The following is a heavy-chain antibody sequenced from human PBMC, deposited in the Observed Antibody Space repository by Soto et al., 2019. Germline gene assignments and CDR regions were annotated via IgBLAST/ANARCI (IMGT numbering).Heavy chain of an antibody. CDR2: IDPSDSYT. D-gene: IGHD3-22*01. V-gene: IGHV5-10-1*01. J-gene: IGHJ3*02. CDR1: GYSFTSYW. CDR3: ARIYDSSVGRAFDI. Sequence: LGESLKISCKGSGYSFTSYWISWVRRMPGKGLEWMGRIDPSDSYTNYSPSFQGHVTISADKSISTAYLQWSSLKASDTAMYYCARIYDSSVGRAFDIWGQGTMVTVSS.